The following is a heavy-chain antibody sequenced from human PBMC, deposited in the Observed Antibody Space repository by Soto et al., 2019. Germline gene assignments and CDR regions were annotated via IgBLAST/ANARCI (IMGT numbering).Heavy chain of an antibody. J-gene: IGHJ3*02. V-gene: IGHV3-30*03. CDR3: ARVPHEFGDCSGGSCYPFFASDAFDI. CDR1: GFTFSSYG. CDR2: ISYDGSNK. D-gene: IGHD2-15*01. Sequence: HPGGSLRLACAASGFTFSSYGMHWVRQAPGKGLEWVAVISYDGSNKYYADSVKGRFTISRDNSKNTLYLQMNSLRAEDTAVYYCARVPHEFGDCSGGSCYPFFASDAFDIWGHGTMVTVSS.